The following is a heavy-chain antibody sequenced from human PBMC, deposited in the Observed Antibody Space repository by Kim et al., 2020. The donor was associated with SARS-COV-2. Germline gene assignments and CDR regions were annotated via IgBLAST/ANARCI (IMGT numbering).Heavy chain of an antibody. Sequence: NYNPSLKSRVTISVDKAKNQFSLKLSSVTAADTAVYYCARVGWELAAFDYWGQGTLVTVSS. D-gene: IGHD1-26*01. J-gene: IGHJ4*02. CDR3: ARVGWELAAFDY. V-gene: IGHV4-4*02.